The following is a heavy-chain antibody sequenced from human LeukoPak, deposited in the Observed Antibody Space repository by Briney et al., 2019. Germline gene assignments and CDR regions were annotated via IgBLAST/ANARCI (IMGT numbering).Heavy chain of an antibody. V-gene: IGHV3-21*04. Sequence: GGSLRLSCAASAFILNAYNVNWVRQAPGKRLGWGSFFSYTWTYIYYADSGKCRFTTSRDNAQNSLNLQMNSLRAEDTAIYYCVRDRGTYRPIDYWGQGTRVTVSS. CDR2: FSYTWTYI. J-gene: IGHJ4*02. D-gene: IGHD1-26*01. CDR3: VRDRGTYRPIDY. CDR1: AFILNAYN.